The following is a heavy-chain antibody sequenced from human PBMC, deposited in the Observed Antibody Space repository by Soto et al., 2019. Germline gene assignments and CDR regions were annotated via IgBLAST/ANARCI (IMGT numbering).Heavy chain of an antibody. Sequence: GGSLRLSCAASGCTFSSYAMSWVRQAPGKGLEWVSAISGSGGSTYYADSVKGRFTISRDNSKNTLYLQMNSLRAEDTAVYYCAKVGGRYCSSTSCPFDYWGQGTLVTVSS. V-gene: IGHV3-23*01. CDR3: AKVGGRYCSSTSCPFDY. CDR1: GCTFSSYA. J-gene: IGHJ4*02. CDR2: ISGSGGST. D-gene: IGHD2-2*01.